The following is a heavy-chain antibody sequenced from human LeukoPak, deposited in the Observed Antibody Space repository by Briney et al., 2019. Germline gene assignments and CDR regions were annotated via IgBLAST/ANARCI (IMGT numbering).Heavy chain of an antibody. J-gene: IGHJ4*02. V-gene: IGHV4-59*08. CDR1: DGSISTYY. CDR3: ATWRLWYDSSGYFFDY. D-gene: IGHD3-22*01. CDR2: MYYTGST. Sequence: SETLSLTCTVSDGSISTYYWSWIRQPPGKRLEWIGYMYYTGSTSYNPSLKSRVTISVDTSKNQFSLKLRSVTAADTAVYYCATWRLWYDSSGYFFDYWGQGTLVTVSS.